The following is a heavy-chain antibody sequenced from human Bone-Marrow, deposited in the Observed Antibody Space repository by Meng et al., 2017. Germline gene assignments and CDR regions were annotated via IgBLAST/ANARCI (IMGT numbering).Heavy chain of an antibody. V-gene: IGHV3-38-3*01. D-gene: IGHD7-27*01. CDR3: ARDPRTEDWDGMDV. J-gene: IGHJ6*02. CDR2: ISGGST. Sequence: GGSLRPSCAASGFTVSSNEMSWARQAPGKGLEWVSSISGGSTYYADSRKGRFTISRDNSKNTLHLQMNSLRVEDTAVFYCARDPRTEDWDGMDVWGQGSMVTVSS. CDR1: GFTVSSNE.